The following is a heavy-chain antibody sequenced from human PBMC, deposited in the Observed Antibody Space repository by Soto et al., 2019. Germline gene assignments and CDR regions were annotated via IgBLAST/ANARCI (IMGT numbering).Heavy chain of an antibody. CDR3: ARLGWPLSYDFWSGYYNPYYYYYGMDV. V-gene: IGHV4-39*01. Sequence: PSETLSLTCTVSGGSISSSSYYWGWIRQPPGKGLEWIGSIYFSGSTYYNPSLKSRVTISVDTSKNQFSLKLSSVTAADTAVYYCARLGWPLSYDFWSGYYNPYYYYYGMDVWGQGTTVTVSS. J-gene: IGHJ6*02. CDR2: IYFSGST. D-gene: IGHD3-3*01. CDR1: GGSISSSSYY.